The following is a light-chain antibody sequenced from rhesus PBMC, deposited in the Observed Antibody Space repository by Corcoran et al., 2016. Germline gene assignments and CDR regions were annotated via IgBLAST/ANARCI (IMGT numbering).Light chain of an antibody. CDR2: SND. CDR3: AAWDASLSGYI. J-gene: IGLJ1*01. CDR1: ISNIGSNS. Sequence: QSVLAQPPSASEAARKSVTISCSGNISNIGSNSVSWYQQFPGTAPNVLIYSNDQRPSGVSARFSGSKSGTSASLASSGLQHADEAVYYCAAWDASLSGYIFGSGTRLTVL. V-gene: IGLV1-60*01.